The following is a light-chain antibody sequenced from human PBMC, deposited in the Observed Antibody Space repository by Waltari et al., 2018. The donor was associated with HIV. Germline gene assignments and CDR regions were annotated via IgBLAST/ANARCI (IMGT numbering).Light chain of an antibody. CDR1: SSDVGGYPY. V-gene: IGLV2-14*03. CDR3: SSYTSSSIV. J-gene: IGLJ1*01. CDR2: DVS. Sequence: LTQPASVSGSPGQSITISCTGTSSDVGGYPYVSWYQQHPDKAPKLLIYDVSDRPSGVSNRFSGSKSGNTASLTISGLQAEDEADYYCSSYTSSSIVFGTGTKVTVL.